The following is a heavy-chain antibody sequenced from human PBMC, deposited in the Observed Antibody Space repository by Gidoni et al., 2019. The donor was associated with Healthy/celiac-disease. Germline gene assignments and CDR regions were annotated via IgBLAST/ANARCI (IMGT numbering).Heavy chain of an antibody. Sequence: VPLVESGGGLVRPGGSLRLSCAASGFTFRDYYMSWIRQAPGKGLEWVSYISSSSSYKNYADSVKGRFTISRDNAKNSLYLQMNSLRAEDTAVYYCARDPGYSGYDAGAFDIWGQGTMVTVSS. CDR1: GFTFRDYY. CDR2: ISSSSSYK. CDR3: ARDPGYSGYDAGAFDI. V-gene: IGHV3-11*06. D-gene: IGHD5-12*01. J-gene: IGHJ3*02.